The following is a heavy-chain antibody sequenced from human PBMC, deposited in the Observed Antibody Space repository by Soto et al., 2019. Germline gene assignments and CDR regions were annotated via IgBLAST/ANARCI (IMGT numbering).Heavy chain of an antibody. D-gene: IGHD6-13*01. CDR3: ARVIAASGTGFDF. CDR2: IYPGDSDT. CDR1: GYSFLSYW. J-gene: IGHJ4*02. Sequence: GESLKISCKGSGYSFLSYWIGWVRQKPGKGLEWMGIIYPGDSDTRYSPSFEGQVTISADKSISTAYLQWSSLKASDTAMYYCARVIAASGTGFDFWGQGTLVTVSS. V-gene: IGHV5-51*01.